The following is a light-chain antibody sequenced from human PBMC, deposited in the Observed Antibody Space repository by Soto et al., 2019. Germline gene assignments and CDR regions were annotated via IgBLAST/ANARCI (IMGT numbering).Light chain of an antibody. CDR1: QNISSY. Sequence: IVLTQSPATLSLSPGKGSALSCRASQNISSYLIWYQQKPGKAPRLLIYDVSNRATGIPARFSGSGSGTDFTLTISSLEPEDFAVYYCQQRSNWPRTFGQGPKVDIK. CDR2: DVS. CDR3: QQRSNWPRT. V-gene: IGKV3-11*01. J-gene: IGKJ1*01.